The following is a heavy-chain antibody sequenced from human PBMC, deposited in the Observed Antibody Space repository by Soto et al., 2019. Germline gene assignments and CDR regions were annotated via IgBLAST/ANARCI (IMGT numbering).Heavy chain of an antibody. V-gene: IGHV3-30*18. CDR2: ISYDGSNK. Sequence: GGSLRLSCAASGFTFSSYGMHWVRQAPGKGLEWVAVISYDGSNKYYADSVKGRFTISRDNSKNTLYLQMNSLRAEDTAVYYCAKDPGGGDCSGGSCYPFDYWGQGTLVTVSS. D-gene: IGHD2-15*01. J-gene: IGHJ4*02. CDR3: AKDPGGGDCSGGSCYPFDY. CDR1: GFTFSSYG.